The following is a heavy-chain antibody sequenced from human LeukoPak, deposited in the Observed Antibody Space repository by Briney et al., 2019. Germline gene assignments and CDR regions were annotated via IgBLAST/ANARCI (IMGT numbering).Heavy chain of an antibody. Sequence: SETLSLTCTVSGGSIRSYYWSWLRQPAGKGLEWLGRIYTSGSTNYNPSLKSRVTMSVDTSKNQFSLKLSSVTAADTAVYYCARAEDQLLYGGWFDPWGQGTLVTVSS. CDR3: ARAEDQLLYGGWFDP. D-gene: IGHD2-2*02. J-gene: IGHJ5*02. CDR2: IYTSGST. CDR1: GGSIRSYY. V-gene: IGHV4-4*07.